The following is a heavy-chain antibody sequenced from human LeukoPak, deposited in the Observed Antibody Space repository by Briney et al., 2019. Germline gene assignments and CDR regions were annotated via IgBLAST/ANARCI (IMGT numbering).Heavy chain of an antibody. D-gene: IGHD3-9*01. CDR2: IYYSGST. Sequence: SETLSLTCTVSGGSISSGGYSWSWIRQPPGKELEWIGYIYYSGSTNYNPSLKSRVTISVDTSKNQFSLKLSSVTAADTAVYYCARGGYDILTGNFDYWGQGTLVTVSS. CDR3: ARGGYDILTGNFDY. CDR1: GGSISSGGYS. V-gene: IGHV4-61*08. J-gene: IGHJ4*02.